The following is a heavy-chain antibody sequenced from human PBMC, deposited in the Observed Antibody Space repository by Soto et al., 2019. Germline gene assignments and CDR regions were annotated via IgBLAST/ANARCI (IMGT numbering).Heavy chain of an antibody. Sequence: SETLSLTCTVSGCSVNSCGYHWSWIRQHPGKGLEWIGDIYYSGSTYYNPSLKSRVTISIDTSTNHFSLHLSALTAADTAVYYCRRAQLPNWIFQGLEVLGQRTPIAVSS. CDR2: IYYSGST. CDR1: GCSVNSCGYH. J-gene: IGHJ6*02. D-gene: IGHD1-1*01. CDR3: RRAQLPNWIFQGLEV. V-gene: IGHV4-31*03.